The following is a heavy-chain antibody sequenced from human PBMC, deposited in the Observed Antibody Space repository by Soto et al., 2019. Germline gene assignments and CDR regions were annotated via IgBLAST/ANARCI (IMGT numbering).Heavy chain of an antibody. CDR2: INAGNGNT. CDR1: GYTFTSYA. D-gene: IGHD6-19*01. V-gene: IGHV1-3*01. J-gene: IGHJ6*02. Sequence: ASVQVSCKASGYTFTSYAMHWVRQAPGQRLEWMGWINAGNGNTKYSQKFQGRVTITRDTSASTAYMELSSLRSEDTAVYYCAIPEYSSGVLGMDVWGQGTTVTVSS. CDR3: AIPEYSSGVLGMDV.